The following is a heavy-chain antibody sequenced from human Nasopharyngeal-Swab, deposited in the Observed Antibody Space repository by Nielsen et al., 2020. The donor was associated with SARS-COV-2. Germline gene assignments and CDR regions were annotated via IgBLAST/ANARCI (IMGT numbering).Heavy chain of an antibody. Sequence: SETLSLTCAVYGGSFTGYSWTWIRQPPGKGLEWIGEINHTGCTKYNPSLKSRVTVSADTSKNQISLRLTSVTAADTAFYYCARGVTDITMTLIVMPGASYFFDSWGQGSQVTVSS. J-gene: IGHJ4*02. D-gene: IGHD3-16*01. CDR1: GGSFTGYS. CDR2: INHTGCT. V-gene: IGHV4-34*01. CDR3: ARGVTDITMTLIVMPGASYFFDS.